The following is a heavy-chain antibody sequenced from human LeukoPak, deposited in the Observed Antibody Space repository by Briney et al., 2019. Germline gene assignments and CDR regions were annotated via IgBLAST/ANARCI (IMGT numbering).Heavy chain of an antibody. V-gene: IGHV3-7*01. CDR2: IKEDGSEK. CDR1: GLTFSRYW. CDR3: ARSELSPSDFDY. D-gene: IGHD2-15*01. J-gene: IGHJ4*02. Sequence: PGGSLRLSCVVSGLTFSRYWMGWVRQAPGKGLEWVANIKEDGSEKYYVDSVEGRFTISRDNAKNSLYLQMNSLRAEDTAVYYCARSELSPSDFDYWGQGTLATVSS.